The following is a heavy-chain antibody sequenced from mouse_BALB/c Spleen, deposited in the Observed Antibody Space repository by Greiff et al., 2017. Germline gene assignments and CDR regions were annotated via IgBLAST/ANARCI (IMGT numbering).Heavy chain of an antibody. CDR1: GYTFTDYN. CDR2: INPNNGGT. V-gene: IGHV1-18*01. CDR3: ATGTEAMDY. Sequence: EVKLEESGPELVKPGASVKIPCKASGYTFTDYNMDWVKQSPGKSLEWIGDINPNNGGTIYNQKFKGKATLTVDKSSSTAYMELRSLTSEDTAVYYCATGTEAMDYWGQGTSVTVSS. J-gene: IGHJ4*01. D-gene: IGHD4-1*01.